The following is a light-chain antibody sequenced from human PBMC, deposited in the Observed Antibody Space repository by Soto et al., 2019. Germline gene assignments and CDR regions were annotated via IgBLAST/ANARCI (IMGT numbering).Light chain of an antibody. Sequence: VLPQSKATLSLSPGERATLSCRTSQSVSSYLAWYQQKPGQAPRLLIYDASNRATGIPARFSGSGSGTDFTLTISSLEPEDFAVYYCQQRSNWPLTFGGGTKVDIK. V-gene: IGKV3-11*01. J-gene: IGKJ4*01. CDR3: QQRSNWPLT. CDR2: DAS. CDR1: QSVSSY.